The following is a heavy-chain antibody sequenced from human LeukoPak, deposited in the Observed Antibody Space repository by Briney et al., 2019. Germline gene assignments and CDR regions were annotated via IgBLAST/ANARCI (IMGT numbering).Heavy chain of an antibody. CDR1: GCTFTSYA. V-gene: IGHV1-69*13. CDR3: ASYIVPAANALADWFDP. Sequence: SVKVSCKASGCTFTSYAMNWVRQAPGQGLEWMGGIIPIFGTANYAQKFQGRVTITADESTSTAYMELSSLRSEDTAVYYCASYIVPAANALADWFDPWGQGTLVTVSS. CDR2: IIPIFGTA. J-gene: IGHJ5*02. D-gene: IGHD2-2*01.